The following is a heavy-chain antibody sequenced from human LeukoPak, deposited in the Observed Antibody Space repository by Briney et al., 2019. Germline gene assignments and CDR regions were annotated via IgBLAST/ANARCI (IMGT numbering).Heavy chain of an antibody. J-gene: IGHJ4*02. V-gene: IGHV3-30*02. CDR1: GFTFSSYG. Sequence: GGSLRLSCAASGFTFSSYGMHWVRQAPGKGLEWVAFIRYDGSNKYYADSVKGRFTISRDNSKNTLYLQMNSLRAEDTAVYYCAKSLDYDYVWGSYHPSSLDYWGQGTLVTVSS. CDR2: IRYDGSNK. CDR3: AKSLDYDYVWGSYHPSSLDY. D-gene: IGHD3-16*02.